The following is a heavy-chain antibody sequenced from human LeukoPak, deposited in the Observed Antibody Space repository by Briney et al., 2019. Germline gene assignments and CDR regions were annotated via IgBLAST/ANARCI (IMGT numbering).Heavy chain of an antibody. CDR2: IKHDGSEE. V-gene: IGHV3-7*01. D-gene: IGHD3-3*01. CDR3: ATDRGWRTSGYYLYYFES. CDR1: GFTVSSNY. Sequence: PGGSLRLSCAASGFTVSSNYMSWVRQAPGKGLEWVASIKHDGSEEYYVDSVGGRFTISRDNTKSSLYLQMSSLRAEDTAVYYCATDRGWRTSGYYLYYFESWGQGTLVTVSS. J-gene: IGHJ4*02.